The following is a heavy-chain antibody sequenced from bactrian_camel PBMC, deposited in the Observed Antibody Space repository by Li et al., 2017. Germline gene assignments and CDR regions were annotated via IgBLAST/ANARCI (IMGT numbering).Heavy chain of an antibody. CDR3: AAYVGSRVLGPWSFERGTYDF. D-gene: IGHD7*01. CDR2: VDSDGRT. J-gene: IGHJ4*01. CDR1: GLSLGSAS. Sequence: SGGGSVQAGGSLRLSCVVSGLSLGSASVGWFRQAPGQGREGVAAVDSDGRTDTADSVKGRFTISLGNAKDTLYLQMNNLKLEDTAMYYCAAYVGSRVLGPWSFERGTYDFWGPGTQVTVS. V-gene: IGHV3S55*01.